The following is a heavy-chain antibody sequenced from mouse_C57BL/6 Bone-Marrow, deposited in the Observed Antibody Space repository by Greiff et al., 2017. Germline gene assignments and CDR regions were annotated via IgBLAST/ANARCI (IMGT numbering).Heavy chain of an antibody. CDR2: IYPGSGST. V-gene: IGHV1-55*01. CDR1: GYTFTSYW. D-gene: IGHD1-1*01. CDR3: ARTLRSYAMDY. Sequence: VQLQQPGAELVKPGASVKMSCKASGYTFTSYWITWVKQRPGQGLVWIGDIYPGSGSTNYNEKFKSKATLTVDTSSSTAYMQLSSLTSEDSAVYYCARTLRSYAMDYWGQGTSVTVSS. J-gene: IGHJ4*01.